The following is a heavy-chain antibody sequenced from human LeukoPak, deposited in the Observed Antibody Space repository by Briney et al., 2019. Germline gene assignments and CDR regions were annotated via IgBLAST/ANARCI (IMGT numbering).Heavy chain of an antibody. Sequence: GGSLRLSCAASGFTFSSYSMNWVRQAPGKGLEWVSSISSSSSYIYYADSVKGRFTISRDNAKNSLYLQMNSLRAEDTAVYYCAGGQGASYYYYGMDVWGQGTTVTFSS. J-gene: IGHJ6*02. CDR2: ISSSSSYI. CDR3: AGGQGASYYYYGMDV. V-gene: IGHV3-21*01. CDR1: GFTFSSYS.